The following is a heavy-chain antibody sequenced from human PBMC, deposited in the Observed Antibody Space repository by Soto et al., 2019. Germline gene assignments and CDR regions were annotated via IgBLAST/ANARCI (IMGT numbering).Heavy chain of an antibody. CDR2: FDPEDGET. J-gene: IGHJ5*02. D-gene: IGHD6-13*01. V-gene: IGHV1-24*01. CDR3: ATDQGRSYSSSWFVDNWFDP. CDR1: GYTFTSYA. Sequence: GASVKVSCKASGYTFTSYAMHWVRQAPGQRLEWMGGFDPEDGETIYAQKFQGRVTMTEDTSTDTAYMELSSLRSEDTAVYYCATDQGRSYSSSWFVDNWFDPWGQGTLVTVSS.